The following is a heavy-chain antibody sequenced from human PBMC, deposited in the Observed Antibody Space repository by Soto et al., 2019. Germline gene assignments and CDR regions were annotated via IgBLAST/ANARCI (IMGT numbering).Heavy chain of an antibody. V-gene: IGHV5-51*01. D-gene: IGHD2-2*01. J-gene: IGHJ5*02. CDR1: GYSFTSYW. Sequence: GESLKISCKGSGYSFTSYWIGWVRQMPGKGLEWMGIIYPGDSDTRYSPSFQGQVTISADKSISTAYLQWSSLKASDTAMYYCARFGHYCSSTSCHNWFDPWGQGTLVTVSS. CDR2: IYPGDSDT. CDR3: ARFGHYCSSTSCHNWFDP.